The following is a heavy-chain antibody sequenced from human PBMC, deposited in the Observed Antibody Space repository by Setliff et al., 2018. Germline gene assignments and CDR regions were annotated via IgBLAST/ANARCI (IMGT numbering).Heavy chain of an antibody. CDR1: GYTFTVYG. D-gene: IGHD3-9*01. CDR2: INPNSGGT. J-gene: IGHJ6*03. Sequence: ASVKVSCKASGYTFTVYGIGWVRQAPGQGLEHMGWINPNSGGTNYAPKFQGRVTMTRDTSISTVYMEVSRLRSDDTAVYFCARDGDILTTYYIYYYYYMDVWGKGTTVTVSS. CDR3: ARDGDILTTYYIYYYYYMDV. V-gene: IGHV1-2*02.